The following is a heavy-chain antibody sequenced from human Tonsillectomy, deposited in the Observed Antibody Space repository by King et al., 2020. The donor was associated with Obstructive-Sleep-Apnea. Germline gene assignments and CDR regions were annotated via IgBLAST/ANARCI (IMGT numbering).Heavy chain of an antibody. D-gene: IGHD2-15*01. CDR1: GGSISSGGYY. J-gene: IGHJ6*02. CDR3: ARDKGLEGYCSGGSCYSEYYYGMDV. V-gene: IGHV4-31*03. Sequence: QLQESGPGLVKPSQTLSLTCTVSGGSISSGGYYWSWIRQHPGKGLEWIGYIYYSGSTYYNPSLKSRVTISLDTSMNQFSLKLSSVTAADTAVYYCARDKGLEGYCSGGSCYSEYYYGMDVWGQGTTVTVSS. CDR2: IYYSGST.